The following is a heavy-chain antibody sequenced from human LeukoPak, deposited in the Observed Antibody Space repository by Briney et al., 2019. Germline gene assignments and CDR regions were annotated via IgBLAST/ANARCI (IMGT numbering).Heavy chain of an antibody. CDR1: GFTFSSYA. Sequence: GASLRLSCAASGFTFSSYAMSWVRQAPGKGLEWVAVVLNDGSNKYYVDSVKGRFTISRDNSKNTLYLEMNSLRAEDTAVYYCAREGSGYDYGAFDIWGQGTMVTVSS. V-gene: IGHV3-30*03. CDR2: VLNDGSNK. CDR3: AREGSGYDYGAFDI. D-gene: IGHD5-12*01. J-gene: IGHJ3*02.